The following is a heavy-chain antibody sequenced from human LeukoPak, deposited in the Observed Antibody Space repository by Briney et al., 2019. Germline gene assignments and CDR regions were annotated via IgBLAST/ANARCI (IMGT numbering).Heavy chain of an antibody. CDR1: GFTFSSYA. D-gene: IGHD3-22*01. CDR3: ANTGYDSSGYYCFDY. Sequence: PGGSLRLSCAASGFTFSSYAMSWVRQAPGKGLEWVSAISGSGGSTYYADSVKGRFTISSDNSKNTLYLQMNSLRAEDTAVYYCANTGYDSSGYYCFDYWGQGTLVTVSS. V-gene: IGHV3-23*01. CDR2: ISGSGGST. J-gene: IGHJ4*02.